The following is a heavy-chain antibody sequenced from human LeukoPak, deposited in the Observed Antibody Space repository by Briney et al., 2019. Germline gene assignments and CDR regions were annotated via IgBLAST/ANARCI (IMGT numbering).Heavy chain of an antibody. D-gene: IGHD3-10*01. V-gene: IGHV4-4*07. CDR1: GGCISSYY. CDR2: IYTSGST. CDR3: AREVQGFGELSFDY. J-gene: IGHJ4*02. Sequence: PSETLSLTCTVSGGCISSYYWSWIRQPAGKGLEWIGRIYTSGSTNYNPSLKSRVTMSVDTSKNQFSLKLSSVTAADTAVYYCAREVQGFGELSFDYWGQGTLVTVSS.